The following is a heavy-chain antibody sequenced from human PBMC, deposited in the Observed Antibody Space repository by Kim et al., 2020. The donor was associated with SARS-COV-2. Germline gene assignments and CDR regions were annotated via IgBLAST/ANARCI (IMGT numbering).Heavy chain of an antibody. J-gene: IGHJ1*01. CDR3: AMQSSSGYPVGYFQH. D-gene: IGHD3-22*01. V-gene: IGHV1-69*02. Sequence: QKFQGRVTITADKSTSTAYMELSSLRSEDPAVYYCAMQSSSGYPVGYFQHWGQGTLVTVSS.